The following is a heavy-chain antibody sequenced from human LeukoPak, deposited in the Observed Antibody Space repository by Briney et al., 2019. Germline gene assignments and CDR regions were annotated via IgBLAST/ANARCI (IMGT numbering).Heavy chain of an antibody. CDR1: GGSISSSSYY. D-gene: IGHD6-6*01. Sequence: PSETLSLTCTVSGGSISSSSYYWGWIRQPPGKGLEWIGSIYYSGSTYYNPSLKSRVTISVDTSKNQFSLKLSSVTAADTAVYYCAIAGSSSTYNWFDPWGQGTLVTVSS. CDR2: IYYSGST. V-gene: IGHV4-39*01. CDR3: AIAGSSSTYNWFDP. J-gene: IGHJ5*02.